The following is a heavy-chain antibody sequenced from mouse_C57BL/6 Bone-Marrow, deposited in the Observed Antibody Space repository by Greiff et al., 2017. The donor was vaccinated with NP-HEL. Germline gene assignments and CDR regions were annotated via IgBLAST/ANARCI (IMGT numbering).Heavy chain of an antibody. Sequence: EVQRVESGEGLVKPGGSLKLSCAASGFTFSSYAMSWVRQTPEKRLEWVAYISSGVDYISYADTVKGRFTISRDNARNTLYLQMSSLKSEDTAMYYCTRENSAYYYGSSDEAYWGQGTLVTVSA. CDR3: TRENSAYYYGSSDEAY. V-gene: IGHV5-9-1*02. CDR1: GFTFSSYA. J-gene: IGHJ3*01. D-gene: IGHD1-1*01. CDR2: ISSGVDYI.